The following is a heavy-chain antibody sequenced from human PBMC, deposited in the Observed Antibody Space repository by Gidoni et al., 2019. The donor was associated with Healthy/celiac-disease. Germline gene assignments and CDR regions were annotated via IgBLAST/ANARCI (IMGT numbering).Heavy chain of an antibody. CDR3: ERGKAADY. J-gene: IGHJ4*02. CDR1: GFTFSSSW. V-gene: IGHV3-7*03. D-gene: IGHD6-13*01. CDR2: IKQDGSEK. Sequence: EVQLVESGGGLVQPGGSLRLSCAASGFTFSSSWVSWVRQAPGKGLEWVANIKQDGSEKYYVDSVKGRFTISRDNDKNSLYLQMNSMRAEDTAVYYCERGKAADYWGQGTLVTVSS.